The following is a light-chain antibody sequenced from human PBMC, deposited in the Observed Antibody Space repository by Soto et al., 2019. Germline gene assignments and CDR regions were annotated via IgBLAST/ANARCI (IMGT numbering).Light chain of an antibody. CDR1: QSLLHTNGKKY. CDR3: MQALQTPIT. CDR2: LGS. Sequence: DIVMTQSPLSLPVTPGEPASISCRSSQSLLHTNGKKYMDWYLQKPGQSPQLLIYLGSNRASGVPDRLSGSGSGTDFSLKISRVEAEDVGVYYCMQALQTPITFGQGTRLESK. V-gene: IGKV2-28*01. J-gene: IGKJ5*01.